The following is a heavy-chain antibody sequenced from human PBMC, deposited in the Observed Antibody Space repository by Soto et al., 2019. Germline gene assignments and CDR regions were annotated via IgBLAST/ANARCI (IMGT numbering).Heavy chain of an antibody. D-gene: IGHD2-21*02. J-gene: IGHJ6*02. Sequence: SGPTLVNPTQTLTLTCTFSAFSLSTGGVGVGWIRQPPGKALEWLALIYWDDDKRYSPSLRSRLTITKDTSKNQVVLTMTNMEPVDTATYYCIQSRCGGDCLQSYASYYYYGMDVWGQGTTVTVS. CDR1: AFSLSTGGVG. CDR2: IYWDDDK. V-gene: IGHV2-5*02. CDR3: IQSRCGGDCLQSYASYYYYGMDV.